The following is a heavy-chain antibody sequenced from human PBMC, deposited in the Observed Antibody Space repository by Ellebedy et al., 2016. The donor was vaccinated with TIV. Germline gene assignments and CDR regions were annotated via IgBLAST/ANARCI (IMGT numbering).Heavy chain of an antibody. CDR1: GFTFSSYS. CDR3: ARGPVQFYYGSGIYYFDY. V-gene: IGHV3-7*01. CDR2: IKQDGSEK. D-gene: IGHD3-10*01. J-gene: IGHJ4*02. Sequence: GESLKISCAASGFTFSSYSMNWVRQAPGKGLEWVANIKQDGSEKYYVDSVKGRFTISRDNAKNSLYLQMNSLRAEDTAVYFCARGPVQFYYGSGIYYFDYWGQGTLVTVSS.